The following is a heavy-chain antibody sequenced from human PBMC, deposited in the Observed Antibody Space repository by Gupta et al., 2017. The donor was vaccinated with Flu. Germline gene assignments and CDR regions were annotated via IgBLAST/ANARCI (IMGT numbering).Heavy chain of an antibody. CDR2: LNPSGGGT. CDR3: TRDGESATTHAFDI. Sequence: IHWVRQAPGQGLEWMGILNPSGGGTNYAQKFQGRVTMTRGTSTSTVSLELSSLRSEDTAVYYCTRDGESATTHAFDIWGQGTMVTVSS. V-gene: IGHV1-46*03. D-gene: IGHD3-10*01. J-gene: IGHJ3*02.